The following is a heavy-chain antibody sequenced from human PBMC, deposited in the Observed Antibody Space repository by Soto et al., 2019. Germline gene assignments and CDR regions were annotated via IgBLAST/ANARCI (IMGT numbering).Heavy chain of an antibody. CDR3: ASSDGGSTIDY. CDR1: GYTFTSYY. Sequence: GASVKVSCKASGYTFTSYYMHWVRQAPGQGLEWMGIINPSGGSTSYAQKFQGRVTMTRDTSTSTVYMELSSVTAADTAVYYCASSDGGSTIDYWGQGALVTVSS. J-gene: IGHJ4*02. CDR2: INPSGGST. V-gene: IGHV1-46*01.